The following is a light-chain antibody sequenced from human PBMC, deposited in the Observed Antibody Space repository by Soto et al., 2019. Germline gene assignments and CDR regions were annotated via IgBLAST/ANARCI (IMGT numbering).Light chain of an antibody. Sequence: QSVLTQPPSSSGTPGQRVTISCSGSDSNIGRNVVYWYQQLPGTAPKLLVYRSDQRPSGVPDRFSGSKSDTSASLAISGLRPEDEADYYCSSYTSSSSYVFGTGTKVTVL. J-gene: IGLJ1*01. CDR2: RSD. V-gene: IGLV1-47*01. CDR3: SSYTSSSSYV. CDR1: DSNIGRNV.